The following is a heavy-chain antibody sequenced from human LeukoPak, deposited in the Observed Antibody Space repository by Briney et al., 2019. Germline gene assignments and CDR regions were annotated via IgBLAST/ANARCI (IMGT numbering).Heavy chain of an antibody. J-gene: IGHJ4*02. V-gene: IGHV4-39*07. D-gene: IGHD3-22*01. CDR1: GGSISSSSYY. CDR2: IYHSGST. CDR3: ARSPYYYDRLDY. Sequence: SETLSLTCTLAGGSISSSSYYSGWIRQPPGKGLEWIGSIYHSGSTYYNRSLQSRAAKSVDTSHNQFSLKLSSVSAADTAVYYCARSPYYYDRLDYWGQGTLVTVCS.